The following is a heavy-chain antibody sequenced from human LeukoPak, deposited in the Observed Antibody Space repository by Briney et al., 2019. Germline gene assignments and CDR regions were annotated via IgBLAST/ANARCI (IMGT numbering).Heavy chain of an antibody. CDR3: AKDPSYGGNSDDAFDI. CDR1: GFTFSSYA. CDR2: ISGGGGST. Sequence: GGSLRLSCAASGFTFSSYAMSWVRQAPGKGLEWVSAISGGGGSTYYADSVKGRFTIFRDNSKNTLYLQMNSLRAEDTAVYYCAKDPSYGGNSDDAFDIWGQGTMVTVSS. D-gene: IGHD4-23*01. V-gene: IGHV3-23*01. J-gene: IGHJ3*02.